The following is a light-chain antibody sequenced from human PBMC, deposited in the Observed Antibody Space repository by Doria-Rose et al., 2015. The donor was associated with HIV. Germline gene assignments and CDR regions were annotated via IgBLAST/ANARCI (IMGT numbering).Light chain of an antibody. CDR1: QSFSSTY. Sequence: TQSPGTLSLSPGERATLSCRASQSFSSTYLAWYQQKPGQAPSLLIYDGSTRATVIPDRFRASGSGTDFTLTINRLEPEDFALYYCHQYGTSWTFGQGTKVEI. CDR2: DGS. CDR3: HQYGTSWT. J-gene: IGKJ1*01. V-gene: IGKV3-20*01.